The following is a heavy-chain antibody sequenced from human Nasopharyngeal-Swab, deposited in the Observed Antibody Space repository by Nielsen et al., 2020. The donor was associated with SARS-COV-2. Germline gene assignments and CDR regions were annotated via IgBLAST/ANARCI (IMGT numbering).Heavy chain of an antibody. D-gene: IGHD4-17*01. V-gene: IGHV6-1*01. J-gene: IGHJ6*03. CDR2: TYYRSKWYN. CDR1: GATVSGISAA. Sequence: SDILSSTFAIPGATVSGISAAWNWIRQSPSRGLEWLGRTYYRSKWYNDYAVSVKSRITINPDTSKNQFSLHLNSVTPEDTAVYYCARARAAYGHYYYYYFTDVWGKGTTVTVSS. CDR3: ARARAAYGHYYYYYFTDV.